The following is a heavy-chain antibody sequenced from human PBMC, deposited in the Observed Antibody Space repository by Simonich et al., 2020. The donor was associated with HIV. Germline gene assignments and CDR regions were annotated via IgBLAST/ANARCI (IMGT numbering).Heavy chain of an antibody. J-gene: IGHJ4*02. V-gene: IGHV3-30*07. Sequence: QVQLVESGGGVVQPGRSLRLSCAASGFTFSSYAMHWVRQAPGKGLECVAVISYDGSNKNYADSVKGRFTISRDNSKNTLYLQMNSLRAEDTAVYYCASGGSISSVWADDYWGQGTLVTVSS. D-gene: IGHD3-16*01. CDR2: ISYDGSNK. CDR3: ASGGSISSVWADDY. CDR1: GFTFSSYA.